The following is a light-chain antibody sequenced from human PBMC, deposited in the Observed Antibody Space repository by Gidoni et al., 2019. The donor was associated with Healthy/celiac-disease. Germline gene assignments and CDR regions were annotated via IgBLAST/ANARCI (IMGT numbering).Light chain of an antibody. Sequence: DIQLTQSPSSLSASVGDRVTITCRASQSISSYLKWYQQQPGKDPKLLIDAASSLQSAVPSRCSGSGSGTDFTITIIRLQPEDFATYYCQQSYSTPWTFGQGTKVEIK. CDR3: QQSYSTPWT. V-gene: IGKV1-39*01. CDR1: QSISSY. J-gene: IGKJ1*01. CDR2: AAS.